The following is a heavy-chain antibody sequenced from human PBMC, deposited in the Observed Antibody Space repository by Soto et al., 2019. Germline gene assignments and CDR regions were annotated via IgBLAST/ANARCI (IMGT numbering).Heavy chain of an antibody. V-gene: IGHV4-39*01. CDR3: ARFADYYGSGRAFDY. CDR2: IYYSGST. D-gene: IGHD3-10*01. J-gene: IGHJ4*02. CDR1: GGSISSSSYY. Sequence: SETLSLTCTVSGGSISSSSYYWGWIRQPPGKGLEWIGSIYYSGSTYYNPSLKSRVTISVDTSKNQFSLKLSSVTAADTAVYYCARFADYYGSGRAFDYWGQGTLVTVSS.